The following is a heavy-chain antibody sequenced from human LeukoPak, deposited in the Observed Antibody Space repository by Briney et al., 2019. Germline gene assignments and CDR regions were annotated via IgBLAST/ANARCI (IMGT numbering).Heavy chain of an antibody. CDR1: GDSIGSSSFY. V-gene: IGHV4-39*01. Sequence: PSETLSLTCTVSGDSIGSSSFYWGWIRQPPGKGLEWIGSIYYSGSTYYDPSLKSRVTISVDTSKNQFSLKLSSVTAADTAVYYCARLRGYTSSARGYVEYWGQGTLVTVSS. CDR3: ARLRGYTSSARGYVEY. D-gene: IGHD6-13*01. J-gene: IGHJ4*02. CDR2: IYYSGST.